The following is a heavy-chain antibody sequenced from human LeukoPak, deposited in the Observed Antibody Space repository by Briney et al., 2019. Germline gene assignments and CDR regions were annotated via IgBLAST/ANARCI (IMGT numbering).Heavy chain of an antibody. CDR2: IYHSGST. D-gene: IGHD2/OR15-2a*01. V-gene: IGHV4-30-2*01. CDR3: ARNSTRGYFDL. Sequence: SSETLSPTCAVSGGSISSGGYSWSWIRQPPGKGLEWIGYIYHSGSTYYNPSLKSRVTISVDRSKNQFSLKLSSVTAADTAVYYCARNSTRGYFDLWGRGTLVTVSS. J-gene: IGHJ2*01. CDR1: GGSISSGGYS.